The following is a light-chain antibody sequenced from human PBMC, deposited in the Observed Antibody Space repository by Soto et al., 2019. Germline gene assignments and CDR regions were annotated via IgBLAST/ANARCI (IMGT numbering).Light chain of an antibody. Sequence: EVVMTQSPATLSVSPGERATLSCRASQSVSSNLAWYQQKPGQAPRLLIYGASTRSTGIPARFSGSGSGTEFTLTISSLLAEDVAVYYRQQYNNWPPWTFGQGTKVDIK. CDR3: QQYNNWPPWT. CDR2: GAS. CDR1: QSVSSN. J-gene: IGKJ1*01. V-gene: IGKV3-15*01.